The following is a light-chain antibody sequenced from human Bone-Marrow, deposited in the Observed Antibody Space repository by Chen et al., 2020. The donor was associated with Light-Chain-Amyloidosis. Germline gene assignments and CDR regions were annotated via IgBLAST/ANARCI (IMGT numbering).Light chain of an antibody. Sequence: IVMTQSPATLSVSPGERATLSCRASRNINSNLAWYQQKPGQAPRLLIYGASTRATGTPARFSGSESGTEFTLTISSLQSEDFAVYYCQQYDNWFRTFGQGTKVEIK. CDR3: QQYDNWFRT. J-gene: IGKJ1*01. V-gene: IGKV3-15*01. CDR1: RNINSN. CDR2: GAS.